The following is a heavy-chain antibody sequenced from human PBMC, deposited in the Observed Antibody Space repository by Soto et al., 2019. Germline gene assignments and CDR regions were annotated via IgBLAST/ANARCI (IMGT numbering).Heavy chain of an antibody. Sequence: QIHLVQSGPEVRKPGASVKVSCKPSGYTFTSNGFSWVRQTPGQGLEWMGWIGAYNGDTNYAPKFQGRVTMTTDTSTSTAYMELRSLRSDDTAVYFCTRAIAATGPAVYWGQGTLVTVSS. V-gene: IGHV1-18*01. D-gene: IGHD6-13*01. CDR2: IGAYNGDT. CDR1: GYTFTSNG. J-gene: IGHJ4*02. CDR3: TRAIAATGPAVY.